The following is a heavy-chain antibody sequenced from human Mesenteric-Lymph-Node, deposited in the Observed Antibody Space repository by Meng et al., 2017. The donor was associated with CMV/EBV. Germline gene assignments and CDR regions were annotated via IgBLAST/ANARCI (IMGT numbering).Heavy chain of an antibody. CDR2: IIPILGVP. CDR3: ARVTTWQYAMDV. Sequence: SVKVSCKASGVTTNNYAISWVRQAPGKGLEWMGRIIPILGVPNYAQKFQDRVTFVADKSTSTTYMELSSPRSEDTAVYYCARVTTWQYAMDVWGQGTTVTVSS. J-gene: IGHJ6*02. V-gene: IGHV1-69*10. D-gene: IGHD1-14*01. CDR1: GVTTNNYA.